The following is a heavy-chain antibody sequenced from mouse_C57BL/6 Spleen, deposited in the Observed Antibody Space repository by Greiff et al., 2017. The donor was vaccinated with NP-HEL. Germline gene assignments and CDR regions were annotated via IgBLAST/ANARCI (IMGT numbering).Heavy chain of an antibody. CDR3: ARVADGYFAY. CDR1: GFTFSDYY. V-gene: IGHV5-16*01. CDR2: INYDGSST. D-gene: IGHD2-3*01. Sequence: EVKLMESEGGLVQPGSSMKLSCTASGFTFSDYYMAWVRQVPEKGLEWVANINYDGSSTYYLDSLKSRFIISRDNAKNILYLQMSSLKSEDTATYYCARVADGYFAYWGQGTLVTVSA. J-gene: IGHJ3*01.